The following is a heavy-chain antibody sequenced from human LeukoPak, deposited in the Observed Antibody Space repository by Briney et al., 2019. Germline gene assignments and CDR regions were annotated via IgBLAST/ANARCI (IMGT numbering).Heavy chain of an antibody. CDR2: ITNGDTSL. J-gene: IGHJ3*02. Sequence: KSGGSLRLSCAASGFTFSDYYMSWIRQAPGKGLEWISYITNGDTSLYYADSVKGRFTISRDNAKNSLYLQMNSLRAEDTAVYYRARGGVWDAFDIWGQGTMVTVSS. CDR3: ARGGVWDAFDI. V-gene: IGHV3-11*04. D-gene: IGHD2-8*01. CDR1: GFTFSDYY.